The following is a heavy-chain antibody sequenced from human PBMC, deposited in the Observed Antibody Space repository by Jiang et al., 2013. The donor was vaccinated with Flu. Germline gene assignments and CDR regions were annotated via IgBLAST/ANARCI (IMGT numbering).Heavy chain of an antibody. V-gene: IGHV1-8*01. J-gene: IGHJ4*02. CDR2: MHPNSGNT. Sequence: EVKKLGASVKVSCKASGYTFPIYDINWVRQATGQGLEWMGWMHPNSGNTAYAQNFQGRVTMTTDTSRSTAYMELSSLTSEDTAVYYCARATSYRFDYWGQGTLVTVSS. D-gene: IGHD1-14*01. CDR1: GYTFPIYD. CDR3: ARATSYRFDY.